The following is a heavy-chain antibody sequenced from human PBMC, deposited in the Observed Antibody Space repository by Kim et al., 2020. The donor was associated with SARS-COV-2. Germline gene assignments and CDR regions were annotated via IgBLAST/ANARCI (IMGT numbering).Heavy chain of an antibody. CDR2: ISYDGSNK. J-gene: IGHJ4*02. Sequence: GGSLRLSCAASGFTFSSYAMHWVRQAPGKGLEWVAVISYDGSNKYYADSVKGRFTISRDNSKNTLYLQMNSLRAEDTAVYYCARGELFNFDWSPPNDYWGQGNLVHVS. CDR3: ARGELFNFDWSPPNDY. V-gene: IGHV3-30*04. CDR1: GFTFSSYA. D-gene: IGHD3-9*01.